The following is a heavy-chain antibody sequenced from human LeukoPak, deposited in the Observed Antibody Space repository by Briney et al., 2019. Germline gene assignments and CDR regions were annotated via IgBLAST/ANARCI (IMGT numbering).Heavy chain of an antibody. J-gene: IGHJ4*02. CDR2: ISASGGST. Sequence: GGSLRLSCAASGITFSSYAMSWVRQAPGRGLEWVSAISASGGSTYYADSVKGRFTISRDNSKNTLYLQMNSLRAEDTAIYYCAPNWNLDYWGQGTLVTVSS. D-gene: IGHD1-1*01. CDR1: GITFSSYA. CDR3: APNWNLDY. V-gene: IGHV3-23*01.